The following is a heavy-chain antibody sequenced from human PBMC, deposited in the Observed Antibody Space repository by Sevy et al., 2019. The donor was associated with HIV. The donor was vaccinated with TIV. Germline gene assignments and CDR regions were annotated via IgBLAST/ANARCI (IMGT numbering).Heavy chain of an antibody. CDR1: GYTFTGYY. V-gene: IGHV1-2*02. D-gene: IGHD3-22*01. Sequence: ASVKVSCKASGYTFTGYYMHWVRQAPGQGLEWMGWINPNSGGTNYARKSQGRVTMTRDTSISTAYMELSRLRSDDTAVYYCARDSFSSGYLYYFDYWGQGTLVTVSS. CDR3: ARDSFSSGYLYYFDY. J-gene: IGHJ4*02. CDR2: INPNSGGT.